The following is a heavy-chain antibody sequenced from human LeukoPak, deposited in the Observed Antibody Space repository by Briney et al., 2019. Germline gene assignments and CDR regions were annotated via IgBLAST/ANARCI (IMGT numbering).Heavy chain of an antibody. D-gene: IGHD2-8*01. J-gene: IGHJ6*02. V-gene: IGHV3-74*01. CDR1: GFTFSSYW. Sequence: SGGSLRLSCAASGFTFSSYWMHWVRQAPGKGLVWVSRINSDGSSTSYADSVKGRFTISRDNAKNTLYLQMNSLRAEDTAVYYCARTKPDYYYYYGMDVWGQGTTVTVSS. CDR3: ARTKPDYYYYYGMDV. CDR2: INSDGSST.